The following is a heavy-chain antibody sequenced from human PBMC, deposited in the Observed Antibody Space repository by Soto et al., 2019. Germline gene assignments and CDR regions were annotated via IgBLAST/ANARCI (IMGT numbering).Heavy chain of an antibody. D-gene: IGHD2-21*01. CDR3: ALTGGGGEFPFDY. CDR1: GFTFTSSA. CDR2: IVVGSGNT. Sequence: ASVKVSCKASGFTFTSSAVQWVRQARGQRLEWIGWIVVGSGNTNYAQKFQERVTITRDMSTSTAYMELSSLRSEDTAVYYYALTGGGGEFPFDYWGQGTLVTVSS. J-gene: IGHJ4*02. V-gene: IGHV1-58*01.